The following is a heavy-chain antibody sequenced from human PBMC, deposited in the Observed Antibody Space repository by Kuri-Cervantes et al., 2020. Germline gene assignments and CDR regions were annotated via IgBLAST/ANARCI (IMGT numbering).Heavy chain of an antibody. J-gene: IGHJ6*02. CDR1: GGTFSSYA. V-gene: IGHV1-69*13. CDR3: AKGEYGEPPYYYYGMDV. CDR2: IIPIFGTA. Sequence: SVKVSCKASGGTFSSYAISWVRQAPGQGLEWMGGIIPIFGTANYAQKFQGRVTITADESTSTAYMELSSLRSEDTAVYYCAKGEYGEPPYYYYGMDVWGQGTTVTVSS. D-gene: IGHD4-17*01.